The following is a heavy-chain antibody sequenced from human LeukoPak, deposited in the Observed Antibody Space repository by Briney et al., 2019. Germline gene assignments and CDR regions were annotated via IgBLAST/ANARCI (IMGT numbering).Heavy chain of an antibody. J-gene: IGHJ4*02. Sequence: EXVSVIYSGGSTYYADSVKGRFTISRDNSKNTLYLQMNSLRAEDTAVYYCARDPLKYYFDYWGQGTLVTVSS. V-gene: IGHV3-53*01. CDR3: ARDPLKYYFDY. CDR2: IYSGGST.